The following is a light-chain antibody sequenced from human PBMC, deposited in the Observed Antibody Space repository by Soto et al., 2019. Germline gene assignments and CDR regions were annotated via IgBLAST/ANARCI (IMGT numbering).Light chain of an antibody. V-gene: IGLV2-14*02. CDR1: SGDVGTYDL. J-gene: IGLJ1*01. CDR2: QAT. Sequence: QSALTQPASVSGSPGQSVTISCTGTSGDVGTYDLVSWYQQHPGKVPKLLIYQATERPSGVPDRFSGSKSGNTASLTVSGLQAEDEADYYCSSYAGSNSYVFGTGTKVTVL. CDR3: SSYAGSNSYV.